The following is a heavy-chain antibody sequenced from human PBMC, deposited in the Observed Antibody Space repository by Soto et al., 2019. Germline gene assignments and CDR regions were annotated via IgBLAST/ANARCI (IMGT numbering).Heavy chain of an antibody. Sequence: YWIGWVRQMPGKGLEWMGIIYPGDSDTRKSPSFQGQVTISADKSISTAYLQWSSLKASDTAMYYCARHREGSTSSEPFDVWGQGTMVTVSS. CDR2: IYPGDSDT. D-gene: IGHD6-6*01. CDR3: ARHREGSTSSEPFDV. V-gene: IGHV5-51*01. J-gene: IGHJ3*01. CDR1: YW.